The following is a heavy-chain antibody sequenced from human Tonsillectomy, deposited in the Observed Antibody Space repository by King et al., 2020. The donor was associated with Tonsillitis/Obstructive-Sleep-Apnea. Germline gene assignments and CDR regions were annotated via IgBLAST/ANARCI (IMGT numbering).Heavy chain of an antibody. D-gene: IGHD1-26*01. CDR1: GFTLSSYC. CDR3: ARGDIVGASIGNY. V-gene: IGHV3-33*01. J-gene: IGHJ4*02. CDR2: IWYDGRKK. Sequence: ESGGGVVQPGRSLGLSCAASGFTLSSYCMHWVRQAPGKGLEWGAVIWYDGRKKYYADSVKGRFTIARDNSKNTLYLQMNSLRAEDTAVYYCARGDIVGASIGNYWGQGTLVTVSS.